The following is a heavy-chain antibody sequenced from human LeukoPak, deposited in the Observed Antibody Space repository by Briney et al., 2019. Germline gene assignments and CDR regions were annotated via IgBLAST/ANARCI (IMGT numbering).Heavy chain of an antibody. D-gene: IGHD4-11*01. CDR2: ISYDGSNK. J-gene: IGHJ6*02. V-gene: IGHV3-30-3*01. Sequence: GGSLRLSCAASGFTFSSYAMHWVRQAPGKGLEWVAVISYDGSNKYYADSVKGRFTISRDNSKNTLYLQMNSLRAEDTAVYYCARGDYSNYDYYGMDVWGQGTTVTVSS. CDR3: ARGDYSNYDYYGMDV. CDR1: GFTFSSYA.